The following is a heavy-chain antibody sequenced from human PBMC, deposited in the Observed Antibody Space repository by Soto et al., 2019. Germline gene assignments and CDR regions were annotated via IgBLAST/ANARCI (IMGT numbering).Heavy chain of an antibody. CDR3: ATALPWGYCSGGSWNSCIDY. J-gene: IGHJ4*02. CDR2: FDPEDGET. D-gene: IGHD2-15*01. V-gene: IGHV1-24*01. CDR1: GYTLTELS. Sequence: QVQLVQSGAEVKKPGASVKVSCKVSGYTLTELSMHWVRQAPGKGLEWMGGFDPEDGETIYAQKLQGRVTMTEDTSKDTAYMELSRMRSEDTAVYYCATALPWGYCSGGSWNSCIDYWGQGTLVTVSS.